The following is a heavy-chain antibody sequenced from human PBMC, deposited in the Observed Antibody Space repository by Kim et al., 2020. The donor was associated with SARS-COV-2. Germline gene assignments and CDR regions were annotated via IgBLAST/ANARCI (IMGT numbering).Heavy chain of an antibody. D-gene: IGHD4-4*01. CDR3: TSGLQTTYGMDV. CDR1: GFTFSGSV. CDR2: VKTKANNYAT. J-gene: IGHJ6*02. Sequence: GGSLRLSCAASGFTFSGSVIHWVRQASGKGLECVGRVKTKANNYATVYGASVKGRFTISRDDSKSTAILQMNSLKTEDTAVYYCTSGLQTTYGMDVWGQGTTVTVSS. V-gene: IGHV3-73*01.